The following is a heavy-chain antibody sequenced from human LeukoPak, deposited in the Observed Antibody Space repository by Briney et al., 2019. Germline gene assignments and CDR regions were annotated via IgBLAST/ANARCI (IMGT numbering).Heavy chain of an antibody. Sequence: PSETLSLTCTVSGGSISNYYFSWIRQPPGKGLEWIGYIYYSGSTNYHPSLKSRVTLSVDTSKNQFSLKLSSVTAADTAVYYCARLDSSGWGYFDYWGQGTLVTVSS. CDR2: IYYSGST. V-gene: IGHV4-59*01. CDR3: ARLDSSGWGYFDY. D-gene: IGHD6-19*01. J-gene: IGHJ4*02. CDR1: GGSISNYY.